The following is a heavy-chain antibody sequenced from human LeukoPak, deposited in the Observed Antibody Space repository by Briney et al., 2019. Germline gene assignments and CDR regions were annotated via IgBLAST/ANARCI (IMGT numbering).Heavy chain of an antibody. CDR1: GSTFSSYA. Sequence: GGSLRLSCAASGSTFSSYAMNWVRQAPGKGLEWVSAISGGGDITYYADSVKGRFTISRDNSKNTLYLQMNSLRAEDTAVYYCARDIAAAGAGGFDYWGQGTLVTVSS. V-gene: IGHV3-23*01. D-gene: IGHD6-13*01. CDR3: ARDIAAAGAGGFDY. J-gene: IGHJ4*02. CDR2: ISGGGDIT.